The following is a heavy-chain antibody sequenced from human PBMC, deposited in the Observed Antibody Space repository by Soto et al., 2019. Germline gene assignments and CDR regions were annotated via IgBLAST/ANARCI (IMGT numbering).Heavy chain of an antibody. V-gene: IGHV3-23*01. CDR1: GFTFNSFA. CDR3: ATRYASGWSRNNCFGP. CDR2: ISGSGGIS. D-gene: IGHD6-19*01. Sequence: SGGSLRLSCAASGFTFNSFAMNWVRQAPGRGLEWVSIISGSGGISYYADSVKGRFTISRDNSKSTLYLQMNGLRDDDTAVYYCATRYASGWSRNNCFGPWGQGTLVTVSS. J-gene: IGHJ5*02.